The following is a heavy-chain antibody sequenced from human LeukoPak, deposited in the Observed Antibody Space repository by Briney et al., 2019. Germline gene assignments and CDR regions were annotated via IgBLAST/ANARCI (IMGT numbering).Heavy chain of an antibody. CDR3: ARDRGEGRERPLDY. D-gene: IGHD1-26*01. CDR1: GGSISPYY. Sequence: KPSETLSLTCTVSGGSISPYYWSWIRQPPGKGLEFIGHVHYSGATKYNPSLKSRVTISVDTSKDQFSLNLSSVTAADTAMYYCARDRGEGRERPLDYWGRGTLVTVSS. CDR2: VHYSGAT. J-gene: IGHJ4*02. V-gene: IGHV4-59*01.